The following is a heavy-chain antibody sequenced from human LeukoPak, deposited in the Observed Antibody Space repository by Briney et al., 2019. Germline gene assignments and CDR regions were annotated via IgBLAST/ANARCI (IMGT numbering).Heavy chain of an antibody. D-gene: IGHD6-6*01. CDR1: GYTFTSYG. CDR3: ARVSSSIAASWFDP. V-gene: IGHV1-18*01. Sequence: ASVKVSCKASGYTFTSYGISWVRQAPGQGLEWMGWISAYNGNTNYAQKLQGRVTMTTDTSTSTAYMELRSLRSGDTAVYYCARVSSSIAASWFDPWGQGTLVTVSS. CDR2: ISAYNGNT. J-gene: IGHJ5*02.